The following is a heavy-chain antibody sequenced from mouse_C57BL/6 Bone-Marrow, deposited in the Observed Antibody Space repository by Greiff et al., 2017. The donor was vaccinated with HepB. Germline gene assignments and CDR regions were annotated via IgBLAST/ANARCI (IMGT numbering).Heavy chain of an antibody. J-gene: IGHJ2*01. CDR3: TRFSHYYGSSYFDY. D-gene: IGHD1-1*01. V-gene: IGHV1-5*01. CDR1: GYTFTNYW. Sequence: VQLQQSGTVLARPGASVKMSCKTSGYTFTNYWMHWVKQRPGQGLEWIGAIYPGNSDTSYNQKFKGKAKLTAVTSASTAYMELSSLTNEDSAVYYCTRFSHYYGSSYFDYWGQGTTLTVSS. CDR2: IYPGNSDT.